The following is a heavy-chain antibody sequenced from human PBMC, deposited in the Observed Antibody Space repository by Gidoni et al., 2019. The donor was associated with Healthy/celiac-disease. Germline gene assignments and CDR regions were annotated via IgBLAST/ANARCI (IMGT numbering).Heavy chain of an antibody. CDR2: IYHSGST. V-gene: IGHV4-38-2*01. CDR3: ARIEYYYGSGPQEFDP. J-gene: IGHJ5*02. Sequence: QVQLQESGPGLVKPSETLSLTGAVSGYSISSGYYWGWIRQPPGKGLEWIGSIYHSGSTYYNPSLQSRVTLSVDTSKNQFSLKLSSVTAADTAVYYCARIEYYYGSGPQEFDPWGQGTLVTVSS. D-gene: IGHD3-10*01. CDR1: GYSISSGYY.